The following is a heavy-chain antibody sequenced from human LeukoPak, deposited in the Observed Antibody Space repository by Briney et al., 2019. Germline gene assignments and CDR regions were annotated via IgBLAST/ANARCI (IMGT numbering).Heavy chain of an antibody. Sequence: GRSLRLSCAASGFTFSSYAMHWVRQAPGKGLEWVGRIKSKTDGGTTDYAAPVKGRFTISRDDSKNTLYLQMNSLKTEDTAVYYCTTDDDEAYSGYDKGDYWGQGTLVTVSS. CDR3: TTDDDEAYSGYDKGDY. V-gene: IGHV3-15*01. CDR2: IKSKTDGGTT. J-gene: IGHJ4*02. CDR1: GFTFSSYA. D-gene: IGHD5-12*01.